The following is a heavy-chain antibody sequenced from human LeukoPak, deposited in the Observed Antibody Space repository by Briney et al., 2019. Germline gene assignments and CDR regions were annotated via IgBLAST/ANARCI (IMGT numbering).Heavy chain of an antibody. Sequence: ASVKVSCKASGYTFTSYGISWVRQAPGQGLEWMGRISAYNGNTNYAQKLQGRVTMTTDTSTSTAYMELRSLRSDDTAVYYCAREKYYYDSSGYGLDYWGQGTLVTVSS. CDR3: AREKYYYDSSGYGLDY. CDR2: ISAYNGNT. V-gene: IGHV1-18*01. D-gene: IGHD3-22*01. J-gene: IGHJ4*02. CDR1: GYTFTSYG.